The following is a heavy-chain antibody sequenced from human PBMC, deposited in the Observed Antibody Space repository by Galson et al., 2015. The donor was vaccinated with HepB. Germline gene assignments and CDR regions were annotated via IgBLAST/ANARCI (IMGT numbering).Heavy chain of an antibody. CDR2: IWYDGSNK. J-gene: IGHJ4*02. CDR1: GFTFSSYG. D-gene: IGHD1-26*01. CDR3: ARGLEVGIRIVGATDFDY. V-gene: IGHV3-33*01. Sequence: SLRLSCAASGFTFSSYGMHWVRQAPGKGLERVAVIWYDGSNKYYADSVKGRFTISRDNSKNTLYLQMNSLRAEDTAVYYCARGLEVGIRIVGATDFDYWGQGTLVTVSS.